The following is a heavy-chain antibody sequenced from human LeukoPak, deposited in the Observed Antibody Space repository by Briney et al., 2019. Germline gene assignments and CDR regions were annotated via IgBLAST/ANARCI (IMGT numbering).Heavy chain of an antibody. D-gene: IGHD3-22*01. Sequence: GGSLRLSCAASGFTSSSYSMNWVRQAPGKGLEWVSSISSSSSYIYYADSVKGRFTISRDNAKNSLYLQMNSLRAEDTAVYYCASGDSSGYYYVDWGQGTLVTVSS. J-gene: IGHJ4*02. V-gene: IGHV3-21*01. CDR3: ASGDSSGYYYVD. CDR1: GFTSSSYS. CDR2: ISSSSSYI.